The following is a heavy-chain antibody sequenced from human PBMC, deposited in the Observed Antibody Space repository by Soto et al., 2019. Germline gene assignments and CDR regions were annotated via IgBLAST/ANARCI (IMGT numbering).Heavy chain of an antibody. CDR1: GFTFGDYS. J-gene: IGHJ4*02. CDR3: AREQGGITRVRGDVDY. D-gene: IGHD3-10*01. CDR2: IRSKAFGGTT. V-gene: IGHV3-49*05. Sequence: ESGGGLVKPGRSLRLSCTASGFTFGDYSMSWFRQAPGKGLEWVSFIRSKAFGGTTEDAASVKGRFITSRDDSKSIAYLQMNSLKTEDTAVYYCAREQGGITRVRGDVDYWGQGTLVTVSS.